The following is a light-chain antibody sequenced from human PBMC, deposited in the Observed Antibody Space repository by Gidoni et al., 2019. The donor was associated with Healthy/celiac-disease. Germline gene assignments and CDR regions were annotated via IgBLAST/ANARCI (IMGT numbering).Light chain of an antibody. CDR3: QQYDNLPIT. J-gene: IGKJ5*01. CDR2: DAS. CDR1: QDISNY. Sequence: DIQMTPSPSSLSASVGDRVTITCQASQDISNYLNWYQQKPGKAPKLLIYDASNLETGVPSRFSGSGSGTDFTLTISSLQPEDIATYYCQQYDNLPITFXXXTRLEIK. V-gene: IGKV1-33*01.